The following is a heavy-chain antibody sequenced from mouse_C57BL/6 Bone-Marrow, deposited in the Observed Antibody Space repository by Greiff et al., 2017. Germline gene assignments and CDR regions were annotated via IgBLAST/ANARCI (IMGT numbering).Heavy chain of an antibody. Sequence: VQRVESGAELARPGASVKLSCKASGYTFTSYGISWVKQRTGQGLEWIGEIYPRSGNTYYNEKFKGKATLTADKSSSTAYMELRSLTSEDSAVYFCARAGFYYGSRLFAYWGQGTLVTVSA. J-gene: IGHJ3*01. CDR1: GYTFTSYG. CDR3: ARAGFYYGSRLFAY. CDR2: IYPRSGNT. V-gene: IGHV1-81*01. D-gene: IGHD1-1*01.